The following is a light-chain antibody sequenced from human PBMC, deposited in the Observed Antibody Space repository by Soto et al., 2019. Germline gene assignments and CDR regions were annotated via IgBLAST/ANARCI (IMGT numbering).Light chain of an antibody. CDR3: QSYDTSPSGYV. V-gene: IGLV1-40*01. J-gene: IGLJ1*01. CDR2: ANN. CDR1: SSNIGAGYD. Sequence: QSVLTQPPSVSGAPGQRVTISCTGSSSNIGAGYDVHWYRQLPGTAPKLLIYANNNRPAGVPDRFSASKSGTSASLAITGLQAEDEADYYCQSYDTSPSGYVFGTGTQLTVL.